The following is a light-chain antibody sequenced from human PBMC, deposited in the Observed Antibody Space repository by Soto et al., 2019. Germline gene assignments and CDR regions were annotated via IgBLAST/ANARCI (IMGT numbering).Light chain of an antibody. CDR1: QDMSNY. J-gene: IGKJ1*01. V-gene: IGKV1-39*01. Sequence: DIQMTQSPPSLSASVRDRVTITCQASQDMSNYLNWYQQKPGKAPKLLIYAASSLQSGVPSRFSGSGSGTDFTLTISSLQPEDFATYYCQQSYSTPPTFGQGTKVDIK. CDR3: QQSYSTPPT. CDR2: AAS.